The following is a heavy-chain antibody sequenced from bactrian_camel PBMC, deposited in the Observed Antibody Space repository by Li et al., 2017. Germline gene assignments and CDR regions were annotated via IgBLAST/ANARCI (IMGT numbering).Heavy chain of an antibody. Sequence: VQLVESGGGLVQPGGSLRLSCVASGLTGSSYYMSWVRQAPGKGLEWVSTIYSGGGTTYYADSVKGRFTISRDNAKNTVYLQMNSLKPEDTALYYCATGFLWRFTATELEYNYWGQGTQVTVS. CDR3: ATGFLWRFTATELEYNY. D-gene: IGHD3*01. V-gene: IGHV3S40*01. CDR2: IYSGGGTT. J-gene: IGHJ4*01. CDR1: GLTGSSYY.